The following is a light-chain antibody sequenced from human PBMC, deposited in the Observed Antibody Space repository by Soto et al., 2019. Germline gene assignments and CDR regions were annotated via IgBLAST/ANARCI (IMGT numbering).Light chain of an antibody. CDR3: QQYANWWA. CDR1: QSIGGS. CDR2: GAS. V-gene: IGKV3-15*01. J-gene: IGKJ1*01. Sequence: EVVMSQSPATLSVSPGERATLSCRASQSIGGSLAWYQQKPGQAPRLLIYGASNRATGVPARFSGSGSGTDCTLTISSLQSEDFEGYYCQQYANWWAFGQGTKVDIK.